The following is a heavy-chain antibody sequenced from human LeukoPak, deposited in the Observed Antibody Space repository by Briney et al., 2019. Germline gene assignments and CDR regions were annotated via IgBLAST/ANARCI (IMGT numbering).Heavy chain of an antibody. CDR2: IYYSGST. D-gene: IGHD3-22*01. V-gene: IGHV4-31*03. Sequence: PSQTLSLTCTVSGGSISSGGYYWSWIRQHPGKGLEWIGYIYYSGSTYYNPSLKSRVTISVDTSKNQFSLKLSSVTAADTAVYYCAREYFYHSRRMMNLLDYWGQGTLVTVSS. CDR3: AREYFYHSRRMMNLLDY. J-gene: IGHJ4*02. CDR1: GGSISSGGYY.